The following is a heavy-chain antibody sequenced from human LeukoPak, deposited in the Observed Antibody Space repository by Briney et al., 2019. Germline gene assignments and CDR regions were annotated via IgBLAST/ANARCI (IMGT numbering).Heavy chain of an antibody. Sequence: SATLSLTCTVSGGSISSYYWSWIRQPPGKGLEWIGYIYYSGSTNYNPSLKSRVTISVDTSKNQFSLKLSSVTAADTAVYYCAREGAAAGIGSSYYYYYMDVWGKGTTATVSS. CDR3: AREGAAAGIGSSYYYYYMDV. V-gene: IGHV4-59*01. CDR2: IYYSGST. J-gene: IGHJ6*03. CDR1: GGSISSYY. D-gene: IGHD6-13*01.